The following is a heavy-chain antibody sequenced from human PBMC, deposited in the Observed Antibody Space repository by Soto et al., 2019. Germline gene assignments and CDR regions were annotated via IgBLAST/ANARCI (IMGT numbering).Heavy chain of an antibody. CDR2: IYYSGST. V-gene: IGHV4-39*01. Sequence: SETLSLTCTVSGGSISSSSYYWGWIRQPPGKGLEWIGSIYYSGSTYYNPSLKSRVTISVDTSKNQFSLKLSSVTAADTAVYYCARQGDYDYVWGSYPLAYWGQGTLVTVSA. D-gene: IGHD3-16*02. J-gene: IGHJ4*02. CDR1: GGSISSSSYY. CDR3: ARQGDYDYVWGSYPLAY.